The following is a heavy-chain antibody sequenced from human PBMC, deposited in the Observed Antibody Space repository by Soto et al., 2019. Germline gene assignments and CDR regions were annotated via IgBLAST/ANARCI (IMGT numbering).Heavy chain of an antibody. D-gene: IGHD2-21*02. CDR1: GFTFSSYA. CDR2: ISYDGSSK. CDR3: ASEHYCGGDCYSGQGLFGY. V-gene: IGHV3-30-3*01. J-gene: IGHJ4*02. Sequence: QVQLVESGGGVVQPGRSLRLSCAASGFTFSSYAMHWVRQAPGKGLEWVAVISYDGSSKYYADSVKGRFTISRDNSKNTLYLQMNSLRAEDTAVYYCASEHYCGGDCYSGQGLFGYWGQGTLVTVSS.